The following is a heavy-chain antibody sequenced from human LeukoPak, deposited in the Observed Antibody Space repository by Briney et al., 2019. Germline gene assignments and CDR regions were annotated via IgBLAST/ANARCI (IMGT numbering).Heavy chain of an antibody. Sequence: PGGSLRLSCAASEFTFSSYWMSWVHQAPGKGLEWVANIKQDGGQIYYLDSVKGRFTVSRDNAKNSLYLQMNSLRAEDTAVYYCARLGARQMLEYWGQGTLVTVSS. CDR3: ARLGARQMLEY. CDR2: IKQDGGQI. J-gene: IGHJ4*02. D-gene: IGHD4-17*01. V-gene: IGHV3-7*01. CDR1: EFTFSSYW.